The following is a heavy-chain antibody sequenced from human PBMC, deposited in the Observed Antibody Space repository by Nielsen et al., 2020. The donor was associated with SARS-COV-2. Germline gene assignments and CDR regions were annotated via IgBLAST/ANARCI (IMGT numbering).Heavy chain of an antibody. CDR3: ARVMNGDYGDYGADY. J-gene: IGHJ4*02. CDR2: IIPIFGTA. Sequence: WVRQAPGQGLEWMGGIIPIFGTANYAQKFQGRVTITADESTSTAYMELSSLRSEDTAVYYCARVMNGDYGDYGADYWGQGTLVTVSS. V-gene: IGHV1-69*01. D-gene: IGHD4-17*01.